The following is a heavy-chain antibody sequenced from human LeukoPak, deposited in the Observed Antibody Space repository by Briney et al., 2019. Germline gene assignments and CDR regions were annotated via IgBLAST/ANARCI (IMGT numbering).Heavy chain of an antibody. J-gene: IGHJ4*02. Sequence: GGSLRLSCAASGFTLSNYAMSWVRQAPGKGLEWVSAIDASGGSTAHADSVRGRFTISRDNSKNTLYMQMNTLRAEDTAVYFCPRSAYGWTEQFDFWGQGTLVTVSS. CDR2: IDASGGST. CDR3: PRSAYGWTEQFDF. V-gene: IGHV3-23*01. D-gene: IGHD1/OR15-1a*01. CDR1: GFTLSNYA.